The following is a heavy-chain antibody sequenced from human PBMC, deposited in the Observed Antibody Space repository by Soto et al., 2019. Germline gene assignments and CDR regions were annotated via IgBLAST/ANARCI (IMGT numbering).Heavy chain of an antibody. J-gene: IGHJ6*02. V-gene: IGHV4-39*01. Sequence: SETLSLTCTVSGGSISSYYWGWIRQPPGKGLEWIGSIYYSGSTYYNPSLKSRVTISVDTSKNQFSLKLSSVTAADTAVYYCASGWVLDYGMDVWGQGTTVTVSS. CDR1: GGSISSYY. D-gene: IGHD6-19*01. CDR2: IYYSGST. CDR3: ASGWVLDYGMDV.